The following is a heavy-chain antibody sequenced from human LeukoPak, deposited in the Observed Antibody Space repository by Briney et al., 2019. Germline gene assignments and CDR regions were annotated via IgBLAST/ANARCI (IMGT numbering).Heavy chain of an antibody. CDR2: ISYDGSNA. Sequence: GGSLRLSCAASGFTFSSYAMHCVRQTPDKGLEWVAVISYDGSNAYYADSVKGRFAISRDNSKNTLYLQMNSLRAEDTAVYYCARDVVATIRYYFDYWGQGALVTVSS. CDR1: GFTFSSYA. CDR3: ARDVVATIRYYFDY. J-gene: IGHJ4*02. D-gene: IGHD5-12*01. V-gene: IGHV3-30*09.